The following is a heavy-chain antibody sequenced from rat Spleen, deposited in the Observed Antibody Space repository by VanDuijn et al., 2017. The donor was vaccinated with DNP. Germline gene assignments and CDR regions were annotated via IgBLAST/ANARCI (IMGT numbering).Heavy chain of an antibody. CDR1: GFTFSNYG. V-gene: IGHV5S13*01. J-gene: IGHJ2*01. Sequence: EVQLVESGGGLVQPGRSLKLSCAASGFTFSNYGMAWVRQAPTKGLEWVATITTSGGITYYRDSVKGRFTVSRDNAENTVCLQMNSLRSEDTATYYCAIANGDYWGQGVMVTVSS. CDR2: ITTSGGIT. CDR3: AIANGDY. D-gene: IGHD4-1*01.